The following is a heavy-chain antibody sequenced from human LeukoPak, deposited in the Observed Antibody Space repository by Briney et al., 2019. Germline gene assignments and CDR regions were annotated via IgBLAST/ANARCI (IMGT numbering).Heavy chain of an antibody. Sequence: GGSLRLSCAASGFTFSDYAMSWVRQAPGKGLDWVSTISSYGGGTYYADSVKGRFTISRDNSKNTLYLQMNSLRAEDTAVYFCAKDSPSVTATPHDYWGQGALVTVSS. CDR1: GFTFSDYA. J-gene: IGHJ4*02. D-gene: IGHD2-21*02. CDR2: ISSYGGGT. V-gene: IGHV3-23*01. CDR3: AKDSPSVTATPHDY.